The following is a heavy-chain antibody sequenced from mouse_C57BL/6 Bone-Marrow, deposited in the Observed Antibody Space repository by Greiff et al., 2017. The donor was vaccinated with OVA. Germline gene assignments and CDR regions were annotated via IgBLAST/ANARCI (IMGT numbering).Heavy chain of an antibody. V-gene: IGHV5-12*01. Sequence: EVQGVESGGGLVQPGGSLKLSCAASGFTFSDYYMYWVRQTPEKRLEWVAYISNGGGSTYYPDTVKGRFTISRDNAKNTLYLQMSRLTSEDTAMYYCARFLYYDYDEGFAYWGQGTLVTVSA. CDR1: GFTFSDYY. J-gene: IGHJ3*01. CDR3: ARFLYYDYDEGFAY. D-gene: IGHD2-4*01. CDR2: ISNGGGST.